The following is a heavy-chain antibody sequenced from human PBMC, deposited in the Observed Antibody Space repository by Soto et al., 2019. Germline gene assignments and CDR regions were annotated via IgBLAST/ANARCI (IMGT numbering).Heavy chain of an antibody. CDR3: ARESTSGLDY. Sequence: QVQLVQSGAEVKKPGSSVKVSCQTSGGSFGIYPISWVRQAPGQGLEWVVRVIPILNVANYTQKLHGRLPPTADKSTTTAYMELSSLTSEDTAVYYCARESTSGLDYWGQGALVTVSS. D-gene: IGHD2-2*01. V-gene: IGHV1-69*04. CDR2: VIPILNVA. J-gene: IGHJ4*02. CDR1: GGSFGIYP.